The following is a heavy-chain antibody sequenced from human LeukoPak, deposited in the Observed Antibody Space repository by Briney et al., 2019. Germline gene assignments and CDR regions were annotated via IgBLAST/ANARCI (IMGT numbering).Heavy chain of an antibody. J-gene: IGHJ4*02. D-gene: IGHD3-10*01. CDR2: IYYSGST. CDR3: ARDGGYGSGSYQFDY. CDR1: GGSISSGGYY. Sequence: SETLSLTCTVSGGSISSGGYYWSWIRQHPGKGLEWIGYIYYSGSTYYNPSLKSRVTISVDTSKNQFSLKLSSVTAADTAVYYCARDGGYGSGSYQFDYWGQGTLVTVSS. V-gene: IGHV4-31*03.